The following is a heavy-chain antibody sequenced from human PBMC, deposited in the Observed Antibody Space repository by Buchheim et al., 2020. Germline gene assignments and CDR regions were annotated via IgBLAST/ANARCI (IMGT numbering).Heavy chain of an antibody. CDR3: ARPGDV. V-gene: IGHV1-8*02. Sequence: QVHLVQSGAEVREPGSSLKVSCIVSGGTFPNNAITWVRQAPGQGLEWMGWMNPNSGNTGYAQKFQGRVTMTRNTSISPAYMELSNLRAEDKAVYYWARPGDVWGQGTT. J-gene: IGHJ6*02. CDR1: GGTFPNNA. CDR2: MNPNSGNT.